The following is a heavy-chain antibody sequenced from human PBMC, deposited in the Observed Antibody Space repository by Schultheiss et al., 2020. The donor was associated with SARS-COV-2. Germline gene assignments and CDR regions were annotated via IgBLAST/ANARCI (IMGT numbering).Heavy chain of an antibody. J-gene: IGHJ1*01. CDR2: IYTSGST. V-gene: IGHV4-61*02. Sequence: SQTLSLTCTVSGGSISSSSYYWSWIRQHPGKGLEWIGRIYTSGSTNYNPSLKSRVTISVDTSKNQFSLKLSSVTAADTAVYYCARLGAAAVGFQHWGQGTLVTVSS. D-gene: IGHD6-13*01. CDR1: GGSISSSSYY. CDR3: ARLGAAAVGFQH.